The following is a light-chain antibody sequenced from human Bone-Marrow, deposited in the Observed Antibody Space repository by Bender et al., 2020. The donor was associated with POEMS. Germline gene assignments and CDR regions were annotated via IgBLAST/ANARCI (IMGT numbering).Light chain of an antibody. CDR2: EVT. Sequence: QSALTQPASVSGSPGQSITISCTGTSTDVGSYNLVSWYQLHPGKAPKLLIYEVTQRPSGVSDRFSGSKSGNTASLTISGLQAGDEADYSCCSYADGPTFVVGTGTEVTVL. CDR3: CSYADGPTFV. J-gene: IGLJ1*01. V-gene: IGLV2-23*02. CDR1: STDVGSYNL.